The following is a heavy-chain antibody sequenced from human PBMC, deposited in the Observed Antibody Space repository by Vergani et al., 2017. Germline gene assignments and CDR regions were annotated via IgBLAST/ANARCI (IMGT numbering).Heavy chain of an antibody. V-gene: IGHV3-30-3*01. J-gene: IGHJ4*02. CDR1: GFTFSSYA. D-gene: IGHD6-19*01. Sequence: QVQLVESGGGVVQPGRSLRLSCAASGFTFSSYAMHWVRQAPGKGLEWVAVISYDGSNKYYADSVKGRFTISRDNSKNTLYLQMNSLRAEDTAVYYCVREGIAVAGPNFDYWGQGTLVTVSS. CDR2: ISYDGSNK. CDR3: VREGIAVAGPNFDY.